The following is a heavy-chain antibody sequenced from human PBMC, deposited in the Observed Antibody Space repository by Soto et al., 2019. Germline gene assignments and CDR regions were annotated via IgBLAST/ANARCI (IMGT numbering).Heavy chain of an antibody. V-gene: IGHV3-30*03. J-gene: IGHJ4*02. D-gene: IGHD3-3*01. Sequence: QVLLVESGGGVVQPGGSLRLSCAASGFTFSASVMHWVRQAPGKGLEWMAILSYGAKNKYYADCVKGRFTISRDISESTLYLQMDSLRTEDTAVYYCVREEFEDGRGNFTNWGQGTLVSVSS. CDR3: VREEFEDGRGNFTN. CDR2: LSYGAKNK. CDR1: GFTFSASV.